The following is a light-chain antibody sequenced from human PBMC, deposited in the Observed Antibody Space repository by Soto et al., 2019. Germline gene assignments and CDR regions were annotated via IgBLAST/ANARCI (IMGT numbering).Light chain of an antibody. V-gene: IGLV2-14*01. CDR2: DVT. Sequence: QSALTQPASVSGSPGQSITISCTGSSRDVGSYHYVSWYQHHPGKAPKLVIFDVTDRPSGVSARFSGSKSGNTAPLTISGLQAEDEADYYCSSNGKPTTPIFGPGTKVTVL. J-gene: IGLJ1*01. CDR3: SSNGKPTTPI. CDR1: SRDVGSYHY.